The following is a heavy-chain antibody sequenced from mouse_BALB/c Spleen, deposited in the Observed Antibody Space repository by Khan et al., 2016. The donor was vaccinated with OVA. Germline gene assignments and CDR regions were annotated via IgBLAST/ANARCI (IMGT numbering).Heavy chain of an antibody. CDR3: ARDYDYAY. CDR1: GYTFTNYG. J-gene: IGHJ3*01. Sequence: QIQLVQSGPELKKPGETVKISCKASGYTFTNYGMNWVKQAPGKGLKWMGWINTYTGEPTYADDFKGRFAFSLETSASTAYLQINNLKDEDTATYCRARDYDYAYWGQGTLVTVSA. CDR2: INTYTGEP. V-gene: IGHV9-3-1*01. D-gene: IGHD1-2*01.